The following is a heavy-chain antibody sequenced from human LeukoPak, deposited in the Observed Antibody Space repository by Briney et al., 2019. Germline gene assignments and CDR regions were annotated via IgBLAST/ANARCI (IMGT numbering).Heavy chain of an antibody. CDR1: GFDFSSNW. Sequence: GGSLRPSCAASGFDFSSNWMHWVRHAPGQGLVWVSRIKGDGISTNYADSVKGRFTISRDIAKNTLYLQMNSLRAEDTGVYYCAKDHYWSIDYWGRGTLVTVSS. J-gene: IGHJ4*02. V-gene: IGHV3-74*01. D-gene: IGHD3-3*01. CDR2: IKGDGIST. CDR3: AKDHYWSIDY.